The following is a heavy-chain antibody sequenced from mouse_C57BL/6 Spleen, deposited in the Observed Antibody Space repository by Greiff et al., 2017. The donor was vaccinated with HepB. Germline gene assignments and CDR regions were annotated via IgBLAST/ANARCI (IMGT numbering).Heavy chain of an antibody. J-gene: IGHJ4*01. CDR2: IDPSDSYT. V-gene: IGHV1-69*01. D-gene: IGHD1-1*01. Sequence: QVQLQQPGAELVMPGASVKLSCKASGYTFTSYWMHWVKQRPGQGLEWIGEIDPSDSYTNYNQKFKGKSTLTVDKSSSTAYMQLSSLTSEDSAVYYGARAYYYGSIYAMDYWGQGTSVTVSS. CDR1: GYTFTSYW. CDR3: ARAYYYGSIYAMDY.